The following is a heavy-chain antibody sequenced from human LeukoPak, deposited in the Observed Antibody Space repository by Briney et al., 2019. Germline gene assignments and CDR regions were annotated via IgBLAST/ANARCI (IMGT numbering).Heavy chain of an antibody. J-gene: IGHJ4*02. CDR2: IWYDGSNK. CDR1: GFTFSSYG. V-gene: IGHV3-33*06. D-gene: IGHD6-19*01. Sequence: GGSLRLSXAASGFTFSSYGMHWVRQAPGKGLEWVAVIWYDGSNKYYADSVKGRFTISRDNSKNTLYLQMNSLRAEGTAVYYCAKDRIAVAGTAFDYWGQGTLVTVSS. CDR3: AKDRIAVAGTAFDY.